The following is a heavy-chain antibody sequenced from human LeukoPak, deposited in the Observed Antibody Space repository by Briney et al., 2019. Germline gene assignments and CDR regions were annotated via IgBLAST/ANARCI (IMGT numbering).Heavy chain of an antibody. V-gene: IGHV3-48*03. D-gene: IGHD2-2*01. J-gene: IGHJ4*02. CDR2: VSSSGSTI. CDR1: GFTFSSYE. CDR3: ARGGGQYQLLVCYYIDY. Sequence: QPGGSLRLSCAASGFTFSSYEMNWVRQAPGKGLEWVSYVSSSGSTIYYADSVKGRFTISRDNAKNSLYLQMNSLGAEDTAVYYCARGGGQYQLLVCYYIDYWGQGTLDAVSS.